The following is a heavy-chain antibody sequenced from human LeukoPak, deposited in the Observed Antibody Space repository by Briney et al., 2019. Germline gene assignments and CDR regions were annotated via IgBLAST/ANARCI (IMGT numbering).Heavy chain of an antibody. V-gene: IGHV4-61*02. J-gene: IGHJ4*02. CDR3: ARAGGVIKYYFDY. Sequence: PSETLSLTCTVSGGSISSGSYYWSWIRQPAGKGLEWIGRIYTSGSTNYNPSLKSRVTISVDTSKNQFSLRLSSVTAADTAVYYCARAGGVIKYYFDYWGQGTLVTVSS. D-gene: IGHD3-10*01. CDR2: IYTSGST. CDR1: GGSISSGSYY.